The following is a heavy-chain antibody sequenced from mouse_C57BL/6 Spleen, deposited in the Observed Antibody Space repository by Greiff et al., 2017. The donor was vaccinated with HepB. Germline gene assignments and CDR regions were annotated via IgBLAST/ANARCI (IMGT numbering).Heavy chain of an antibody. CDR2: IYPGDGDT. Sequence: VKLVESGPELVKPGASVKISCKASGYAFSSSWMNWVKQRPGKGLEWIGRIYPGDGDTNYNGKFKGKATLTADKSSSTAYMQLSSLTSEDSAVYFCSHYYGSSYAMDYWGQGTSVTVSS. CDR1: GYAFSSSW. D-gene: IGHD1-1*01. V-gene: IGHV1-82*01. CDR3: SHYYGSSYAMDY. J-gene: IGHJ4*01.